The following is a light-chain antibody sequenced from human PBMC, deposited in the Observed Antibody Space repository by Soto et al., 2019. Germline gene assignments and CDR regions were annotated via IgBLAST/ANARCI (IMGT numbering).Light chain of an antibody. J-gene: IGKJ5*01. V-gene: IGKV3-15*01. Sequence: ETVMTQSPATLSVSPGERATLSCRASQSVSSNLAWYQQKPGQAPRLLIYGASTRATGIPARFSGSGSGTELTLTISSLQSEDFAVYYCQQYNNWPLTFGQGTRLEIK. CDR2: GAS. CDR3: QQYNNWPLT. CDR1: QSVSSN.